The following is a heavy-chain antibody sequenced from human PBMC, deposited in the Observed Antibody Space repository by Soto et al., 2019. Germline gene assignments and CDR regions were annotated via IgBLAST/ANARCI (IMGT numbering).Heavy chain of an antibody. Sequence: PVGSLRLSCASSVFTFSTYAMHCVRQSPGKGLEWVAVVSYDGSNKYYADSVKGRFTISRDNSKNTLYLQMISLRAEDTALYYCARPLRLGEFDPFQYRGQGTLVIVS. CDR2: VSYDGSNK. D-gene: IGHD3-16*01. V-gene: IGHV3-30-3*01. CDR3: ARPLRLGEFDPFQY. CDR1: VFTFSTYA. J-gene: IGHJ4*02.